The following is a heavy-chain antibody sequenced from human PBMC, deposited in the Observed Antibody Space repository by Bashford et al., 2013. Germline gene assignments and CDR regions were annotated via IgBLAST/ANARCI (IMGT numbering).Heavy chain of an antibody. D-gene: IGHD6-13*01. CDR3: AREGAAGPINNPGWFDP. V-gene: IGHV3-23*01. J-gene: IGHJ5*02. CDR2: ISGDGDST. Sequence: GSLRLSCAASGFTFRNYGMNWVRQAPGKGLEWVSAISGDGDSTYYADSVKGRFTISRDSSTNTLYLQMNSLRVDDTAVYFCAREGAAGPINNPGWFDPWGQGTLVTVSS. CDR1: GFTFRNYG.